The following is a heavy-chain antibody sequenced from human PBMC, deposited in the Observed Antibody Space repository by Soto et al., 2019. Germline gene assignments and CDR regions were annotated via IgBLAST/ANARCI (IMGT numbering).Heavy chain of an antibody. CDR3: ARQLTMVRGVIRGNAFDI. J-gene: IGHJ3*02. CDR1: GGSISSSSYY. V-gene: IGHV4-39*01. Sequence: SETLSLTCTVSGGSISSSSYYWGWIRQPPGKGLEWIGSIYYSGSTYYNPSLKSRVTISVDTSKNQFSLKLSSVTAADTAVYYCARQLTMVRGVIRGNAFDIWGQGTMVTVSS. CDR2: IYYSGST. D-gene: IGHD3-10*01.